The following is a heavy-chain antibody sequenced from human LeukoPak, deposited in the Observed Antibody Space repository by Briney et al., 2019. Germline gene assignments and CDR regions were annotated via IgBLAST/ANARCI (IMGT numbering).Heavy chain of an antibody. J-gene: IGHJ3*02. CDR3: ARSIYSSSAGGGAFDI. D-gene: IGHD6-6*01. CDR2: IIPIFGTA. V-gene: IGHV1-69*05. CDR1: GGTFSSYA. Sequence: SVKVSCKASGGTFSSYAISWVRQAPGQGLEWMGGIIPIFGTANYAQKFQGRVTITTDESTSTAYMELSSLRSEGTAVYYCARSIYSSSAGGGAFDIWGQGTMVTVSS.